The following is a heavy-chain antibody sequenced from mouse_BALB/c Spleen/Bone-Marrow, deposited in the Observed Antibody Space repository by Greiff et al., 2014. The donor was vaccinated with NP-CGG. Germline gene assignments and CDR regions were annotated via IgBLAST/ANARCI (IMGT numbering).Heavy chain of an antibody. J-gene: IGHJ2*01. D-gene: IGHD3-2*01. CDR1: GYTFTSYV. Sequence: VQLKQSGPELVKPGASVKMSCKASGYTFTSYVMHWVKQKPGQGLEWIGYINPYNDGTKYNEKFKGKATLTSDKSSSTAYMELSSLTSEDSAVYYCARPRQLGLPYYFDYWGQGTTLTVPS. V-gene: IGHV1-14*01. CDR2: INPYNDGT. CDR3: ARPRQLGLPYYFDY.